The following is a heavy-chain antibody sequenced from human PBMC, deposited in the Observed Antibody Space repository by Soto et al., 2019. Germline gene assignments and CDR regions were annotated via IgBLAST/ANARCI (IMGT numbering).Heavy chain of an antibody. J-gene: IGHJ6*02. CDR2: ISQDGGT. D-gene: IGHD3-10*01. V-gene: IGHV4-34*01. CDR1: GGSFTDYY. CDR3: ARGQLIWYGDLTPYYRDLDV. Sequence: SETLSLTCAFYGGSFTDYYWSWVRQSPGNGLEWVGEISQDGGTNYSPSLASRVSISVETSKNHFSLHLRSVTAADTGVYFCARGQLIWYGDLTPYYRDLDVWGQGTAVT.